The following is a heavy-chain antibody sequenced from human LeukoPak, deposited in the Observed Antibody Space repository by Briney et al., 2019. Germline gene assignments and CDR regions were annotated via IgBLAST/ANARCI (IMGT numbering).Heavy chain of an antibody. CDR3: ARKTYYDFWSGYYTGGFDY. CDR2: INHSGST. J-gene: IGHJ4*02. D-gene: IGHD3-3*01. CDR1: GGSFSGYY. V-gene: IGHV4-34*01. Sequence: PSETLSLTCAVYGGSFSGYYWSWIRQPPGKGLEWIGEINHSGSTNYNPSLKSRVTISVDTSKNQFSLKLSSVTAADTAVYYCARKTYYDFWSGYYTGGFDYWGQGTLVTVSS.